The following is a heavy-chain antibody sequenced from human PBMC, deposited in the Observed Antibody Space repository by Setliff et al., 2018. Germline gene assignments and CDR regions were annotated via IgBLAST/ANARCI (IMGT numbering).Heavy chain of an antibody. J-gene: IGHJ6*03. CDR3: ARGITSGGYWGQRFLYLDV. CDR2: IYSNGRT. CDR1: GGSISGYY. Sequence: PSETLSLTCTVSGGSISGYYWTWIRQPAGKGLEWIGQIYSNGRTYYNPSLKSRLTISLDTSKNQFSLRLNSMTAADTAVYYCARGITSGGYWGQRFLYLDVWGRGTTVTVSS. D-gene: IGHD3-22*01. V-gene: IGHV4-4*07.